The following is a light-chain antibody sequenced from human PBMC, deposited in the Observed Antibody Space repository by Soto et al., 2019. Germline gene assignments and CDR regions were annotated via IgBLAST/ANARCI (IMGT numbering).Light chain of an antibody. V-gene: IGKV1-5*03. J-gene: IGKJ1*01. Sequence: DIQMTQSPSTLSASVGDRVTITCRARQSISSRLAWDQQKPGKAPKLLIYKESSLESGVPSRFSGSGSGTEFTLTISSLQPDYSATYYCQQYNSYWTFGQGTKVEIK. CDR1: QSISSR. CDR2: KES. CDR3: QQYNSYWT.